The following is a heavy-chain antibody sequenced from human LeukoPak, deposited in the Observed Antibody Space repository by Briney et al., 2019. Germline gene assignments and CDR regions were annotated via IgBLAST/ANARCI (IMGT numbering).Heavy chain of an antibody. J-gene: IGHJ6*03. Sequence: SETLSLTCTVSAGSVSSSDYYWGWIRQSPGKGLEWIGRISYSGKTYYNPSLKSRVTISVDTSKNHFSLRLSSVTAADTAVYYCSRLTHSYYSDTSGYYPYYYMDVWGGGTTATVSS. CDR2: ISYSGKT. CDR1: AGSVSSSDYY. D-gene: IGHD3-22*01. CDR3: SRLTHSYYSDTSGYYPYYYMDV. V-gene: IGHV4-39*02.